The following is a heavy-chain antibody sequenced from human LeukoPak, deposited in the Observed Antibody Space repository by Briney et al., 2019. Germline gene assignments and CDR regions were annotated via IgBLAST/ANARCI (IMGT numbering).Heavy chain of an antibody. D-gene: IGHD3-10*01. CDR1: GFTFSSYS. J-gene: IGHJ6*02. Sequence: PGGSLRLSCAASGFTFSSYSMNWVRQAPGKGLEWVSSISSSSSYIYYADSVEGRFTISRDNAKNSPYLQMNSLRAEDTAVYYCAREERAMVRGVIISYGMDVWGQGTTVTVSS. CDR3: AREERAMVRGVIISYGMDV. V-gene: IGHV3-21*01. CDR2: ISSSSSYI.